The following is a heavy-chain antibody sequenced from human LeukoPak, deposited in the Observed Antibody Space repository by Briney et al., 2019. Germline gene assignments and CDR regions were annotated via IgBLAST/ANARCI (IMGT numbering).Heavy chain of an antibody. Sequence: ASVKVSCKASGYTFTSYGISWVRQAPGQGLEWMGWISAYNGNTNYAQKLQGRVTMTTDTSTSTAYMELRSLRSDDTAVYYCAVNYYDSSGYYNDYWGQGTLVTVSS. CDR1: GYTFTSYG. V-gene: IGHV1-18*01. CDR2: ISAYNGNT. CDR3: AVNYYDSSGYYNDY. J-gene: IGHJ4*02. D-gene: IGHD3-22*01.